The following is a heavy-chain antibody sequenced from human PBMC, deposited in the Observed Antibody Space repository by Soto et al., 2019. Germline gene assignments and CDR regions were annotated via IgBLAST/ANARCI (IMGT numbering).Heavy chain of an antibody. CDR3: ASRGVNYDILTGYYNDYYYYGMDV. V-gene: IGHV5-10-1*01. CDR1: GYSFSSYW. D-gene: IGHD3-9*01. Sequence: GESLKISCKGSGYSFSSYWISWGRQMPGKGLEWKGGIDPSDSYTNYSPSFQGHVTISADKSISTAYLQWSSLKASDTAMYYCASRGVNYDILTGYYNDYYYYGMDVWGQGTTVTVSS. J-gene: IGHJ6*02. CDR2: IDPSDSYT.